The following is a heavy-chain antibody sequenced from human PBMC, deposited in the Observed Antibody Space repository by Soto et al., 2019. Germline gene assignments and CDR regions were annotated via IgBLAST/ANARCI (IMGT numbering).Heavy chain of an antibody. V-gene: IGHV1-69*01. Sequence: QVQLVQSGAEVKKPGSSVKVSCKASGGTFSSYAISWVRQAPGQGLEWMGWIIPICGTANYAQKFQGRVTITADESASMAYMELSSIAYEETGGYYCAGGGGNWARSSGWFDYWYMDVWGRGTMVTVSS. J-gene: IGHJ2*01. CDR1: GGTFSSYA. CDR2: IIPICGTA. D-gene: IGHD6-19*01. CDR3: AGGGGNWARSSGWFDYWYMDV.